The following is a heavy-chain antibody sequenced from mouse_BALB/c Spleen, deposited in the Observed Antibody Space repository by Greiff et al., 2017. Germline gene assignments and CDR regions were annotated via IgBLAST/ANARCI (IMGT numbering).Heavy chain of an antibody. D-gene: IGHD2-12*01. V-gene: IGHV5-6-5*01. Sequence: EVMLVESGGGLVKPGGSLKLSCAASGFTFSSYAMSWVRQTPEKRLEWVASISSGGSTYYPDSVKGRFTISRDNARNILYLQMSSLRSEDTAMYYCARSAMIRAYYFDYWGQGTTLTVSS. J-gene: IGHJ2*01. CDR3: ARSAMIRAYYFDY. CDR2: ISSGGST. CDR1: GFTFSSYA.